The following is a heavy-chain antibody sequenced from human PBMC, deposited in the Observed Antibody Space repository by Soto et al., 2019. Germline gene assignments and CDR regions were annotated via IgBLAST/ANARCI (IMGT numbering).Heavy chain of an antibody. D-gene: IGHD1-26*01. CDR3: AQVGAPERMGSFDY. CDR1: GFTFSSYA. Sequence: ESVGGLVQPGGSLRLSCAASGFTFSSYAMSWVRQAPGKGLEWVSAISGSGGSTYYADSVKGRFTISRDNSKNTLYLQMNSLRAEDTAVYYCAQVGAPERMGSFDYWGQGTLVTVSS. CDR2: ISGSGGST. J-gene: IGHJ4*02. V-gene: IGHV3-23*01.